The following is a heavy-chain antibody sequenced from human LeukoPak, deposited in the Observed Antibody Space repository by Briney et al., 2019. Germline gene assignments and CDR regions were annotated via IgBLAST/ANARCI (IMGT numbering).Heavy chain of an antibody. D-gene: IGHD6-19*01. J-gene: IGHJ4*02. CDR3: AKELGSSGWSFDY. CDR1: GFTLSIYA. CDR2: ISGSGDST. Sequence: GRSLSLSCAACGFTLSIYAMSWVRQAPGKGLEWVSAISGSGDSTYYADSVKGQFTISRDNSKNTLYLQMNSLRAEDTAVYYCAKELGSSGWSFDYWGQGALVTVSS. V-gene: IGHV3-23*01.